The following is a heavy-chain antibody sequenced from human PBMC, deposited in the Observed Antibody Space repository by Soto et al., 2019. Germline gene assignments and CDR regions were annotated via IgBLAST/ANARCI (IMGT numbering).Heavy chain of an antibody. V-gene: IGHV3-74*01. J-gene: IGHJ5*02. CDR3: ARDYWAQVDL. CDR2: ISSDGTIT. CDR1: GFTFSTYW. Sequence: EVQLVESGGGLVQPGGSLRLSCVASGFTFSTYWMHWVRQAPGKGLVWVSRISSDGTITNYADSVEGLFTISRDNARNTLYLQVNSLRAEDTAVYYCARDYWAQVDLWGQGTLVTVSS. D-gene: IGHD2-8*02.